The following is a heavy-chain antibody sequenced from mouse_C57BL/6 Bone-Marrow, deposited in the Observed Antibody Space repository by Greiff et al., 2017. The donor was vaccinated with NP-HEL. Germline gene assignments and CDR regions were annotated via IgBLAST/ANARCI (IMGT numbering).Heavy chain of an antibody. D-gene: IGHD1-1*01. V-gene: IGHV1-69*01. CDR2: LDPSDSYT. CDR3: ARGFTTVVATSYYFDY. Sequence: QVQLKQPGAELVMPGASVKLSCKASGYTFTSYWMHWVKQRPGQGLEWIGELDPSDSYTNYNQKFKGKSTLTVDKSASTAYMQLSSLTSEDSAVYYCARGFTTVVATSYYFDYWGQGTTLTVSS. J-gene: IGHJ2*01. CDR1: GYTFTSYW.